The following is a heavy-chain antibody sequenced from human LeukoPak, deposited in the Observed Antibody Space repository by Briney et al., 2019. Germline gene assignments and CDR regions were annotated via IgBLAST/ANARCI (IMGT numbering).Heavy chain of an antibody. Sequence: SETLSLTCTVSGGSISSYYWSWIRQPPGKGLEWIGYIYYSGSTNYNPSLKSRVTISVDTSKNQFSLKLSSVTAADTAVYYCARDQIAARPGTFDYWGQGTLVTVSS. CDR3: ARDQIAARPGTFDY. CDR1: GGSISSYY. V-gene: IGHV4-59*01. D-gene: IGHD6-6*01. J-gene: IGHJ4*02. CDR2: IYYSGST.